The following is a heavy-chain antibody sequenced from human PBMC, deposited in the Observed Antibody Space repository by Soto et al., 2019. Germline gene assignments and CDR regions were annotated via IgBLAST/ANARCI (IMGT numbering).Heavy chain of an antibody. D-gene: IGHD1-26*01. J-gene: IGHJ4*02. CDR3: ARAFSGSYPNCDY. CDR2: ITYDGANG. CDR1: GFIFRSYA. V-gene: IGHV3-30*09. Sequence: GGSLRLSCLASGFIFRSYAMHWVRQAPGKGLEWVAVITYDGANGYYADYVRGRFAISRDNSKSTLFLQMNSLRPEDTAVYYCARAFSGSYPNCDYWGQGTRVTVSS.